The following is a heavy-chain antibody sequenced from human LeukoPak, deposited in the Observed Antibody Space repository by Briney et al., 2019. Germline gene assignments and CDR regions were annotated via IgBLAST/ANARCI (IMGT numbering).Heavy chain of an antibody. CDR2: ISSSGSTI. V-gene: IGHV3-48*03. D-gene: IGHD3-10*01. CDR1: GFTFSSYK. Sequence: PGGSLRLACAASGFTFSSYKMNWVRQAPGKGLEWVSYISSSGSTIYYADSVKGRFTISRDNAKNSLYLQMNSLRAEDTAVYYCARGSRYGLGRGYFDYWGQGTLVTVSS. J-gene: IGHJ4*02. CDR3: ARGSRYGLGRGYFDY.